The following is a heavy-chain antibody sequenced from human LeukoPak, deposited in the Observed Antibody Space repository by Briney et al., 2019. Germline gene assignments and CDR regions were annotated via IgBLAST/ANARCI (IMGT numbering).Heavy chain of an antibody. CDR3: ARDGIVVVPAARSGYYGMDV. J-gene: IGHJ6*02. CDR1: GGTFSSYA. Sequence: GASVKVSCKASGGTFSSYAISWVRQAPGQGLEWMGRIIPILGIANYAQKFRGRVTITADKSTSTAYMELSSLRSEDTAVYYCARDGIVVVPAARSGYYGMDVWGQGTTVTVSS. D-gene: IGHD2-2*01. CDR2: IIPILGIA. V-gene: IGHV1-69*04.